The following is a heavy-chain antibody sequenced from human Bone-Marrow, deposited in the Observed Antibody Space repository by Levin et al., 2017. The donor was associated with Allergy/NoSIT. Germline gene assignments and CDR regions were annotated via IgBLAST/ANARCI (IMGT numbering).Heavy chain of an antibody. CDR1: GGSISSSSDY. V-gene: IGHV4-39*01. CDR3: ARQGSSEWGFGAFDI. Sequence: PSETLSLTCTVSGGSISSSSDYWGWLRQPPGTGLEWIGTIYYSGSTYYNPTLKSRVTISVDTSKNQFSLKLSSVTAADTAVYYCARQGSSEWGFGAFDIWGQGTMVTVSS. CDR2: IYYSGST. D-gene: IGHD3-10*01. J-gene: IGHJ3*02.